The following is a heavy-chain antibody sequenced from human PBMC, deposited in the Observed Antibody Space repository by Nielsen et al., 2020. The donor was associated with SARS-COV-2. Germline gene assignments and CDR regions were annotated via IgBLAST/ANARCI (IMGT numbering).Heavy chain of an antibody. CDR1: GVTFSSYA. CDR3: AREEVSSSCYDFYYYYYGMDV. D-gene: IGHD6-13*01. V-gene: IGHV3-30*04. Sequence: GGSLRLSCAASGVTFSSYAMHWVSQAPGKGLEWVAVISYDGSNKYYADSVKGRFTISRDNSKNSLFLQMTSLRAEDTAVYYCAREEVSSSCYDFYYYYYGMDVWGQGTTVTVSS. J-gene: IGHJ6*02. CDR2: ISYDGSNK.